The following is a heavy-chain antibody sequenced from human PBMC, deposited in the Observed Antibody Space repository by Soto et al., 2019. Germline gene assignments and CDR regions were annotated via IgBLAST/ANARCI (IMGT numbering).Heavy chain of an antibody. CDR2: IYYSGST. CDR3: ARQGFWSGYYTYYFDY. V-gene: IGHV4-39*01. Sequence: QLQLQESGPGLVKPSETLSLTCTVSGGSISSSSYYWGWIRQPPGKGLEWIGSIYYSGSTYYNPSLKSRVTIPVDTSKNQFSLKLSSVTAADTAVYYCARQGFWSGYYTYYFDYWGQGTLVTVSS. J-gene: IGHJ4*02. CDR1: GGSISSSSYY. D-gene: IGHD3-3*01.